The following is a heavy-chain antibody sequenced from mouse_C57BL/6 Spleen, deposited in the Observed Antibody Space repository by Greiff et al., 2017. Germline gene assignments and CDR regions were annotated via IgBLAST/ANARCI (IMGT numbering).Heavy chain of an antibody. Sequence: EVKLVESGPGLVKPSQSLSLTCSVTGYSITSGYYWNWIRQFPGNKLEWMGYISYDGSNNYNPSLKNRISITRDTSKNQFFLKLNSVPTEDTATYYCARVYYDYWYFDVWGTGTTVTVSS. CDR1: GYSITSGYY. D-gene: IGHD2-4*01. J-gene: IGHJ1*03. V-gene: IGHV3-6*01. CDR3: ARVYYDYWYFDV. CDR2: ISYDGSN.